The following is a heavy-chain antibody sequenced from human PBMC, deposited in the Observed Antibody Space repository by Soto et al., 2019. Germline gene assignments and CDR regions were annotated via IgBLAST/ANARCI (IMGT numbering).Heavy chain of an antibody. V-gene: IGHV3-9*01. CDR3: AKDLSSSWSRNGYSSYYGMDV. Sequence: GGSLRLSCAASGFTFDDYAMHWVRQAPGKGLEWVSGISWNSGSIGYADSVKGRFTISRDNAENSLYLQMNSLRPEDTALYYCAKDLSSSWSRNGYSSYYGMDVWGQGTTVTVSS. D-gene: IGHD6-13*01. CDR2: ISWNSGSI. CDR1: GFTFDDYA. J-gene: IGHJ6*02.